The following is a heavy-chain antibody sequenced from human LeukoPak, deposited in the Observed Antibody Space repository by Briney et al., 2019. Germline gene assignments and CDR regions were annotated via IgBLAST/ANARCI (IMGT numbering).Heavy chain of an antibody. J-gene: IGHJ4*02. D-gene: IGHD6-19*01. CDR3: VRESRSDWYVGYFDY. Sequence: GESLRLSCAASGFSFSSYEMNWVRQAPGKGLEWISYITSSGATKYSADSVKGRFTISRDNAKNSLYLQMTSLRVEDTAFYYCVRESRSDWYVGYFDYWGRGTLVTVSS. CDR2: ITSSGATK. CDR1: GFSFSSYE. V-gene: IGHV3-48*03.